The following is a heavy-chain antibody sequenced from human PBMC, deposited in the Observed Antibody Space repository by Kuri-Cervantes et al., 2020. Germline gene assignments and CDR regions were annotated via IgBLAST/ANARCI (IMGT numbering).Heavy chain of an antibody. Sequence: SVKVSCKASGGTFSSYAISWVRRAPGQGLEWMGGIIPIFGTANYAQKFQGRVTITADESTSTAYMELSSLRSDDTAVYYCAREAKGSNWFDPWGQGTLVTVSS. J-gene: IGHJ5*02. CDR3: AREAKGSNWFDP. CDR1: GGTFSSYA. V-gene: IGHV1-69*13. D-gene: IGHD3-10*01. CDR2: IIPIFGTA.